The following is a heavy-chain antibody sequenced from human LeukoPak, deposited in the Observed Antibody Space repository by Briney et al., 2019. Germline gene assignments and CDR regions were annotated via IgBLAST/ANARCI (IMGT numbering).Heavy chain of an antibody. CDR1: GFTFRTYA. D-gene: IGHD3-10*02. Sequence: GRSLRLSCAASGFTFRTYAMNWVRQAPGKGLEWVSAISGGGGSTYYADSVKGRFTISRDNAKNSLYLQMNSLRAEDTAVYYCAELGITMIGGVWGKGTTVTISS. CDR3: AELGITMIGGV. CDR2: ISGGGGST. V-gene: IGHV3-23*01. J-gene: IGHJ6*04.